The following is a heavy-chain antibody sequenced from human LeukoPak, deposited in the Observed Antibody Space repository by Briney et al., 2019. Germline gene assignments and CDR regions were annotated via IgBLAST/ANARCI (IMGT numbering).Heavy chain of an antibody. CDR2: ISAYNGNT. CDR1: GYTFTSYG. J-gene: IGHJ4*02. Sequence: GASVKVSCKASGYTFTSYGISWVRQAPGQGLEWMGWISAYNGNTNYAQKLQGRVTMTTDTSTSTAYMELRSLRSDDTAVYYCARDTDVDTACTLGYWGQGTLVTVSS. V-gene: IGHV1-18*01. D-gene: IGHD5-18*01. CDR3: ARDTDVDTACTLGY.